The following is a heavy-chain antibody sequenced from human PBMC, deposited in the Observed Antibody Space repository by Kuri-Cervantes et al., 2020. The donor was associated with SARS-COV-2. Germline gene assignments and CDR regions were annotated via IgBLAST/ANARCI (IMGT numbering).Heavy chain of an antibody. D-gene: IGHD3-3*01. CDR3: ARAEKRTIFGVVNYYYYGMDV. Sequence: GGSLRLSCAASGFTFSSYAMHWVRQAPGKGLEWVAVISYDGSNKYYADSVKGRFTISRDNSKNTLYLQMNSLRAEDTAVYYCARAEKRTIFGVVNYYYYGMDVWGQGTTVTVSS. J-gene: IGHJ6*02. CDR2: ISYDGSNK. CDR1: GFTFSSYA. V-gene: IGHV3-30-3*01.